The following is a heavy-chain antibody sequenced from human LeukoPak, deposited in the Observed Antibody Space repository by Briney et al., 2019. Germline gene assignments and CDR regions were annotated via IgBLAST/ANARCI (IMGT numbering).Heavy chain of an antibody. CDR2: IYYSGST. CDR1: GGSISSSSYY. J-gene: IGHJ4*02. Sequence: SETLSLTCTVSGGSISSSSYYWGWIRQPPGKGLEWIGSIYYSGSTYYNPSLKSRVTISVDTSKNQFSLKLSSVTAADTAVYYCARHHPASYDYDHTRFDYWGQGTLVTVSS. D-gene: IGHD3-16*01. CDR3: ARHHPASYDYDHTRFDY. V-gene: IGHV4-39*01.